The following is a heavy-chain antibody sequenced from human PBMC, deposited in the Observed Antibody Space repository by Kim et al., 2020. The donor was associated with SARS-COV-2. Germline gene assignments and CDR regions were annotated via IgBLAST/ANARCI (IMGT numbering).Heavy chain of an antibody. Sequence: ARVKGRLTISRDDSKNTLYLQMNSLTTEDTAGYYCTTPVLYSSAWYNAFDIWGQGTMVTVSS. V-gene: IGHV3-15*01. J-gene: IGHJ3*02. CDR3: TTPVLYSSAWYNAFDI. D-gene: IGHD6-19*01.